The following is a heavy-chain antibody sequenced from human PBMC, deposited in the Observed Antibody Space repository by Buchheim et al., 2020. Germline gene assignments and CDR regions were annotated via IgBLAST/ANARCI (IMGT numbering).Heavy chain of an antibody. CDR2: IKQDGHDK. J-gene: IGHJ4*02. Sequence: EVQLVESGGGLVQPGGSLSLSCAASGFSFSSYWXSWVRQAPGKGLEWVASIKQDGHDKYYVDSLKGRVTXSRDNAKNSLFLQIDSLRAEDTAVYYCARVSNWDLDHWGQGTL. CDR1: GFSFSSYW. CDR3: ARVSNWDLDH. V-gene: IGHV3-7*01. D-gene: IGHD7-27*01.